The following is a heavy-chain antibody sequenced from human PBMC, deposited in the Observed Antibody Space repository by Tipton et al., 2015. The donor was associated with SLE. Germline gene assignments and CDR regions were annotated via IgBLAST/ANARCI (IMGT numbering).Heavy chain of an antibody. CDR2: IYYSGST. Sequence: TLSLTCAVSGGSISSSNWWSWIRQHPGKGLEWIGYIYYSGSTYYNPSLKSRVTISVDTSKNQFSLKLSSVTAADTAVYYCAREYYDILTGLGPWGQGTLVTVSS. CDR1: GGSISSSNW. J-gene: IGHJ5*02. V-gene: IGHV4-4*02. D-gene: IGHD3-9*01. CDR3: AREYYDILTGLGP.